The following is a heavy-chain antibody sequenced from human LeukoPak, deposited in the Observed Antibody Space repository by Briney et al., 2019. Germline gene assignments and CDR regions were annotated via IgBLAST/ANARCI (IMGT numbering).Heavy chain of an antibody. D-gene: IGHD6-6*01. V-gene: IGHV1-18*01. Sequence: APVKVSCKASGYTFTSYGISWVRQAPGQGLEWMGWISAYNGNTNYAQKLQGRVTMTTDTSTSTAYMELRSLRSDDTAVYYCAREYSSSSGDWFDPWGQGTLVTVSS. CDR3: AREYSSSSGDWFDP. J-gene: IGHJ5*02. CDR2: ISAYNGNT. CDR1: GYTFTSYG.